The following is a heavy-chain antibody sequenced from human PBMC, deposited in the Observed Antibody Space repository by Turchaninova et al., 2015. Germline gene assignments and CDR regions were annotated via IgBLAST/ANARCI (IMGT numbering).Heavy chain of an antibody. CDR1: GDPITSAVY. V-gene: IGHV4-38-2*01. Sequence: GDPITSAVYWCWIRQTPERGLQWIGSIFHSGNTFVNPSLKSRVSISMDTSKNDFSLHLNSVTAADTAVYYCARGPSGSSLGRNGAFDIWGQGTLVTVSS. CDR3: ARGPSGSSLGRNGAFDI. CDR2: IFHSGNT. J-gene: IGHJ4*02. D-gene: IGHD2-8*01.